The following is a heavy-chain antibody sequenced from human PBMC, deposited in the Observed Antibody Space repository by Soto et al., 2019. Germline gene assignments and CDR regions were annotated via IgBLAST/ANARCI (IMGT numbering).Heavy chain of an antibody. CDR2: INSDGSAT. V-gene: IGHV3-74*01. CDR1: GFTFSSRW. J-gene: IGHJ6*02. CDR3: ARETSYALDV. Sequence: GGSLRLSGAASGFTFSSRWMHWVRQAPGKGLVWVSHINSDGSATTYADSEKGRFTISRDNAKNTLYLQMNSLRAEDTAVYYCARETSYALDVWGQGTPVTVSS.